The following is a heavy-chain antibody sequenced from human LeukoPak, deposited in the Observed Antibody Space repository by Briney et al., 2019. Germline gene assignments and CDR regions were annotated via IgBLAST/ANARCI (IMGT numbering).Heavy chain of an antibody. D-gene: IGHD4-23*01. J-gene: IGHJ6*02. CDR1: GLTFSSYE. Sequence: PGGSLRLSCAASGLTFSSYEMNWVRQAPGKGLEWVSYISSSGSNIYYADSVKGRFTISRDNAKNSLYLQMNSLRAEDTAVYYCAREGVGNLGYYYGMDVWGQGTMVTVSS. V-gene: IGHV3-48*03. CDR3: AREGVGNLGYYYGMDV. CDR2: ISSSGSNI.